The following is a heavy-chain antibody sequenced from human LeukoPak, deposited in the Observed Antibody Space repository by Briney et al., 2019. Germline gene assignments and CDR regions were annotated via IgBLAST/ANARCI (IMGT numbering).Heavy chain of an antibody. J-gene: IGHJ5*02. D-gene: IGHD2-21*02. Sequence: RASVKVSCKASGFTFTSSAMQWVRQARGQRLEWIGWIVVGSGNTNYAQKFQGRVTITADKSTSTAYMEVSSLRSEDTAVYYCARTYCGGDCYSSRGWFDTWGQGTLVTVSS. CDR1: GFTFTSSA. CDR2: IVVGSGNT. CDR3: ARTYCGGDCYSSRGWFDT. V-gene: IGHV1-58*02.